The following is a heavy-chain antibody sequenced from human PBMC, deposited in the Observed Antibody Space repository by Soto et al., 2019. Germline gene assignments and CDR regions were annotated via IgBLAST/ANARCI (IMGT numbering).Heavy chain of an antibody. CDR3: ATTLYCSGVTCYRAGGLY. Sequence: GESLKISCKGSEYSFTSYWIGWVRQMPGKGLEWMGIIYPGDSDTRYSPSFQGQVTISADKSITTAYLQWSSLKASDTAMYYCATTLYCSGVTCYRAGGLYRGQGTLVTVSS. J-gene: IGHJ4*02. CDR2: IYPGDSDT. V-gene: IGHV5-51*01. CDR1: EYSFTSYW. D-gene: IGHD2-15*01.